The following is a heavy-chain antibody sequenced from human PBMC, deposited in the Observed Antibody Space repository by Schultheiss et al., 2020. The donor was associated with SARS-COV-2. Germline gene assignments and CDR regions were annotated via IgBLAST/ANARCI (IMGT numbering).Heavy chain of an antibody. V-gene: IGHV4-34*01. D-gene: IGHD4-11*01. Sequence: SETLSLTCAVYGESFNGFSWTWIRQSPGKGLEWIGQVSHSGGTHYSPSLKRRVTISVDTSKSQFSLRLMSVTAADTAIYFCSRGRTSVIPSPVLGLGPHYFSYYLDVWGKGTTVTVSS. J-gene: IGHJ6*03. CDR2: VSHSGGT. CDR3: SRGRTSVIPSPVLGLGPHYFSYYLDV. CDR1: GESFNGFS.